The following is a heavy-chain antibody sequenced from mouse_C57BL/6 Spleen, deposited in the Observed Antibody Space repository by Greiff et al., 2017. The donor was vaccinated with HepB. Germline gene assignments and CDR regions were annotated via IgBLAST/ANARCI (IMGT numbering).Heavy chain of an antibody. Sequence: EVQGVESGGGLVKPGGSLKLSCAASGFTFSSYTMSWVRQTPEKRLEWVATISGGGGNTYYPDSVKGRFTISRDNAKNTLYLQMSSLRSEDTALYYCARHSNYYGSSSAWFAYWGQGTLVTVSA. J-gene: IGHJ3*01. CDR2: ISGGGGNT. CDR3: ARHSNYYGSSSAWFAY. D-gene: IGHD1-1*01. CDR1: GFTFSSYT. V-gene: IGHV5-9*01.